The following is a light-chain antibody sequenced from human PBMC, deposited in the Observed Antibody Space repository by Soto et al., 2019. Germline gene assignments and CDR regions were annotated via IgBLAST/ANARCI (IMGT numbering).Light chain of an antibody. CDR1: NSDVGSF. V-gene: IGLV2-23*01. CDR3: CSDTSKPVV. CDR2: EGT. J-gene: IGLJ2*01. Sequence: QSLLTQPDSVSGSPGQSITVSCTGINSDVGSFVSWYKHHPGKAPKLVIYEGTKRPSGVSNRFSGSKSGNTASLTIAGLQDEDEGESDCCSDTSKPVVFGGSTTGTVL.